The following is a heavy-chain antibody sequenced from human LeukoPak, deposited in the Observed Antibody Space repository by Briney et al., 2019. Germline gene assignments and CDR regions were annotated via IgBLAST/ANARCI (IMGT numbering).Heavy chain of an antibody. D-gene: IGHD2-21*01. CDR2: ISYDGTNK. J-gene: IGHJ4*02. Sequence: GGSLRLSCAASKFTFSAYYMHWVRQAPGKGLEWVAVISYDGTNKYYADSVKGRFTISRDSSKNTLFLQMNRLRPEDAAVYYCAKAPVTTCRGAYCYPFDYWGQGTLVTVSS. CDR1: KFTFSAYY. V-gene: IGHV3-30*18. CDR3: AKAPVTTCRGAYCYPFDY.